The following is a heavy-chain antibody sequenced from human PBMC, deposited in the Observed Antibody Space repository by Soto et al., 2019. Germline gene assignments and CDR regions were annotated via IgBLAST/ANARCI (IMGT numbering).Heavy chain of an antibody. CDR2: IYYSGST. CDR3: ARDLADYDFWSGRGWFDP. Sequence: LCGGSISSGGYYWSWIRQHPGKGLEWIGYIYYSGSTYYNPSLKSRVTISVDTSKNQFSLKLSSVTAADTAVYYCARDLADYDFWSGRGWFDPWGQGTLVTVSS. CDR1: GGSISSGGYY. J-gene: IGHJ5*02. V-gene: IGHV4-31*02. D-gene: IGHD3-3*01.